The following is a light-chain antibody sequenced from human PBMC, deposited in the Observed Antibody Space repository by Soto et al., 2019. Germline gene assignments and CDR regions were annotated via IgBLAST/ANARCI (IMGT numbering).Light chain of an antibody. CDR2: GAS. Sequence: DIQMTQSPSSLSASVGDRLTITCRASQSISSYLNWYQQKAGKAPKLLIYGASTLQSGVPTRFNGSGPRTDFTLTVSSWKPEEFATYYCQQSYSTPRTFDQGTKVEIK. V-gene: IGKV1-39*01. CDR3: QQSYSTPRT. CDR1: QSISSY. J-gene: IGKJ1*01.